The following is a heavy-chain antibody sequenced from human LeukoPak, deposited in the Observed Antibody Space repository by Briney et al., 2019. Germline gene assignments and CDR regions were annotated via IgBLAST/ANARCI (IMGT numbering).Heavy chain of an antibody. CDR1: GYIFSNYG. J-gene: IGHJ4*02. Sequence: VASVKVSCKASGYIFSNYGISWVRQAPGQGLEWMGWISAYNGNTNYAQKFQGRVTMTTDTSASTAYMDLRSLRSDDTAVYYCARDGRFGELFDYWGQGTLVTVSS. V-gene: IGHV1-18*01. D-gene: IGHD3-16*01. CDR2: ISAYNGNT. CDR3: ARDGRFGELFDY.